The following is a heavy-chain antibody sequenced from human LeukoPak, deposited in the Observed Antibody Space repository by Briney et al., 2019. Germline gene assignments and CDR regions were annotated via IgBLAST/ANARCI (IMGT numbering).Heavy chain of an antibody. CDR1: GYTFTSYD. Sequence: ASVKVSCKASGYTFTSYDINWVRQATGQGLEWMGWMNPNSGNTGYAQKFQGRVTMTRNTSISTAYMELSSLRSEDTAVYYCARGPAVAGTFRWFDPWGQGTLVTVSS. CDR3: ARGPAVAGTFRWFDP. D-gene: IGHD6-19*01. J-gene: IGHJ5*02. V-gene: IGHV1-8*01. CDR2: MNPNSGNT.